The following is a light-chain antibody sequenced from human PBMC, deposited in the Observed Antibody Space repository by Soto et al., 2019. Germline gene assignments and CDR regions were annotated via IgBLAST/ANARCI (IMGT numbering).Light chain of an antibody. V-gene: IGLV1-40*01. J-gene: IGLJ1*01. CDR3: QSYDSSLSGLNV. Sequence: QSVLTQPPSVSGAPGQRVTISCTGSSSNIGAGYDVHWYQQLPGTVPKLLIYGNSNRPSGVPDRFSGSKSGTSASLAITRLQSEDEADYYCQSYDSSLSGLNVLATGTKLTV. CDR1: SSNIGAGYD. CDR2: GNS.